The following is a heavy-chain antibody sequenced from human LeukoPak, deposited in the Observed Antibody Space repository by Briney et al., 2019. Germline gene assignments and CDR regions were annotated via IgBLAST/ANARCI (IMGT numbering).Heavy chain of an antibody. V-gene: IGHV3-33*01. CDR1: GFTFSGYG. J-gene: IGHJ4*02. CDR2: IWYDGSNK. CDR3: ARALGGGYYPYFDY. Sequence: PGGSLRLSCAASGFTFSGYGMHWVRQAPGKGLEWVAVIWYDGSNKYYADSVKGRFTISRDNSKNTLYLQMNSLRAEDTAVYYCARALGGGYYPYFDYWGQGTLVTVSS. D-gene: IGHD3-22*01.